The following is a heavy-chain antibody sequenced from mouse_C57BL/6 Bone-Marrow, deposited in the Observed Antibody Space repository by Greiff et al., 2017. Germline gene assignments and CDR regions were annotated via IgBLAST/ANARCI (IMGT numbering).Heavy chain of an antibody. V-gene: IGHV1-54*01. Sequence: QVQLQQSGAELVRPGTSVKVSCKASGYAFTNYLIEWVKQRTGLGLEWIGVINPGSGGTNYNEKVKGKATLTADKSSRTASMQLSSLTSEDSAVYFCARFYYYGSSLFDYWGQGTTLTVSS. D-gene: IGHD1-1*01. J-gene: IGHJ2*01. CDR2: INPGSGGT. CDR1: GYAFTNYL. CDR3: ARFYYYGSSLFDY.